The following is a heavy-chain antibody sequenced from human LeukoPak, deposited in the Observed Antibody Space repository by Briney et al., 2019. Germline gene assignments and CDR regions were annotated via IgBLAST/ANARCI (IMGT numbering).Heavy chain of an antibody. Sequence: PGGSLRLXCAASGFTFSSYAMSWVRQAPGQGLEWVSAVSADGDYTYYADSVKGRFSISRDNSKNTLYLQMNSLRAGDTAVYYCARDRPNYYGSDGHYYRRDGDYWGRGTLVSVSS. V-gene: IGHV3-23*01. CDR1: GFTFSSYA. D-gene: IGHD3-22*01. CDR2: VSADGDYT. J-gene: IGHJ4*02. CDR3: ARDRPNYYGSDGHYYRRDGDY.